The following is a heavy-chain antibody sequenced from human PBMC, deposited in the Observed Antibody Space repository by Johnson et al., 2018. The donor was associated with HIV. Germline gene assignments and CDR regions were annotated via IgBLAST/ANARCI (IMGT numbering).Heavy chain of an antibody. D-gene: IGHD3-22*01. J-gene: IGHJ3*02. Sequence: VQLVESGGGLIQPGGSLRLACAASGFTVSSNYMSWVRQAPGKGLEWVSILYSGGSTYYADTVKGRFTISRDISKNTLYLQMNSLRAEDTAVYYCARGYYDSSDYSPRSDALDIWGQGTMVTVSS. CDR2: LYSGGST. V-gene: IGHV3-53*01. CDR3: ARGYYDSSDYSPRSDALDI. CDR1: GFTVSSNY.